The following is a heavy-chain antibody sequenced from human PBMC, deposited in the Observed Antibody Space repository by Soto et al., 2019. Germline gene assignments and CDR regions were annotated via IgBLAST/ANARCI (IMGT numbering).Heavy chain of an antibody. D-gene: IGHD7-27*01. CDR1: GFSFSTYG. Sequence: QVQLVESGGGVVQPGRSLRLSCVASGFSFSTYGMHWVRQAPGKGLEWVAGIWYDGSKKDYADSVKGRFTISRDNSKNTLYLQMNSLRVEDTAMYYCARELGGTAMTGGFFEYWGQGTLVTVSS. V-gene: IGHV3-33*01. CDR2: IWYDGSKK. J-gene: IGHJ4*02. CDR3: ARELGGTAMTGGFFEY.